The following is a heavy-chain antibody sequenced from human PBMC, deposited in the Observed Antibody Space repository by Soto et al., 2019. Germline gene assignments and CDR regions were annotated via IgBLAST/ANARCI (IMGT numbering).Heavy chain of an antibody. CDR3: AKEGRIQLWLRYFDY. Sequence: GGSLRLSCAASGFTFSSYAMSWVRQAPGKGLEWASAISGSGGSTYYADSVKGRFTISRDNSKDTLYLQMNSLRAEDTAVYYCAKEGRIQLWLRYFDYWGQGTLVTVSS. D-gene: IGHD5-18*01. J-gene: IGHJ4*02. CDR2: ISGSGGST. CDR1: GFTFSSYA. V-gene: IGHV3-23*01.